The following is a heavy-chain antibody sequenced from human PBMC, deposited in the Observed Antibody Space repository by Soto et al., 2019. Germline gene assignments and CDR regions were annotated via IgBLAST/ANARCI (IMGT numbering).Heavy chain of an antibody. Sequence: QVQLVQSGAEVKKPGSSVKVSCKASVGTFSTYAISWVRQAPGQGLEWMGGIIPVFVTPKYAQKFQGRVTITADESASTVYLELSSLRSEDTAVYYCARHWGFGTGYYFGFWGQGTLVTVSS. CDR3: ARHWGFGTGYYFGF. CDR2: IIPVFVTP. CDR1: VGTFSTYA. V-gene: IGHV1-69*01. D-gene: IGHD3-10*01. J-gene: IGHJ4*02.